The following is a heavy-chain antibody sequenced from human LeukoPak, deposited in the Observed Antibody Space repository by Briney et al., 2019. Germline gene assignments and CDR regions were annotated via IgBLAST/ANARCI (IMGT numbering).Heavy chain of an antibody. Sequence: SETLSLTCTVSGGSISSYYWSWIRLPPGKGLEWIGYIYYSGSTNYNPSLKSRVTISVDTSKNQFSLKLSSVTAADTAVYYCARVRCSGGSCYSVDAFDIWGQGTMVTVSS. CDR2: IYYSGST. CDR1: GGSISSYY. J-gene: IGHJ3*02. D-gene: IGHD2-15*01. V-gene: IGHV4-59*01. CDR3: ARVRCSGGSCYSVDAFDI.